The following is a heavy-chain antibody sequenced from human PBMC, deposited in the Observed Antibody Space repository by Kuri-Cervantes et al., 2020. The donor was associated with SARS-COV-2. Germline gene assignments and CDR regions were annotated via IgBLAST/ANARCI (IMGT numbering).Heavy chain of an antibody. CDR3: AGLSVLGFLEWLFPDDYYYGMDV. CDR1: GGSISSYY. J-gene: IGHJ6*02. Sequence: SETLSLTCTVSGGSISSYYWSWIRQPPGKGLEWIGYIYSSGSTNYNPSLKSRVTISVYTSKNQFSLKLSSVTAADPAVYYCAGLSVLGFLEWLFPDDYYYGMDVWGQGTTVTVSS. V-gene: IGHV4-59*12. CDR2: IYSSGST. D-gene: IGHD3-3*01.